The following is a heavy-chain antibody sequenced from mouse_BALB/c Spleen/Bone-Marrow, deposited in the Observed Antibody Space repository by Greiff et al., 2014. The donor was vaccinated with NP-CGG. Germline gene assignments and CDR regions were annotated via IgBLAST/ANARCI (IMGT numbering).Heavy chain of an antibody. CDR3: ARGGGKYAFAY. CDR1: GYTFTTYW. V-gene: IGHV1S81*02. Sequence: QVHVKQSGAELVKPGASVKLSCKASGYTFTTYWMQWVKQRPGQGLEWIGEINPSNGRTNYNEKFKRKATLTVDKSSSTAYMQLSSLTSEDSAVYYCARGGGKYAFAYWGQGTLVTVSA. D-gene: IGHD2-1*01. CDR2: INPSNGRT. J-gene: IGHJ3*01.